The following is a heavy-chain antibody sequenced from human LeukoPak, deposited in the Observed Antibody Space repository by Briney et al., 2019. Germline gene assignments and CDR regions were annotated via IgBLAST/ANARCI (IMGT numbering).Heavy chain of an antibody. Sequence: GGSLRLSCAASGFTVSSNYMSWVRQAPGKGLEWVSVIYRGGSTYYADSVKGRFTISRDNSKNTLYLQMNSLRAEDTTVYYCAKDLRRLSGVVVPAAMMLGYYMDVWGKGTTVTVSS. J-gene: IGHJ6*03. CDR1: GFTVSSNY. V-gene: IGHV3-66*01. D-gene: IGHD2-2*01. CDR2: IYRGGST. CDR3: AKDLRRLSGVVVPAAMMLGYYMDV.